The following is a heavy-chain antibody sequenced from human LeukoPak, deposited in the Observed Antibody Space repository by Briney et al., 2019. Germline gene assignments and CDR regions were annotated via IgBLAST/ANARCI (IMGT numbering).Heavy chain of an antibody. J-gene: IGHJ4*02. Sequence: PSETLSLTCTVSGGSVRNYYWNWIRQPPGKGLEWIGYISYSGTTNYNPSLKSRVTISVDTSKNQFSLKLSSVTAADTAVYYCARSFSSEVGDYWGQGTLVTVSS. CDR1: GGSVRNYY. V-gene: IGHV4-59*02. CDR3: ARSFSSEVGDY. CDR2: ISYSGTT.